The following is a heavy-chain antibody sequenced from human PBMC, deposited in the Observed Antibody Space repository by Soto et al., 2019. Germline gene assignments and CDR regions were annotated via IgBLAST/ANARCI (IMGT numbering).Heavy chain of an antibody. J-gene: IGHJ5*02. Sequence: ASVKVSCKASGGTFSSYTISWVRQAPGQGLEWMGRIIPILGIANYAQKFQGRVTITADKSTSTAYMELSSLRSEDTAVYYCAHEPREMSDCGGDCYSQAGLDPWGQGTLVTVSS. CDR3: AHEPREMSDCGGDCYSQAGLDP. D-gene: IGHD2-21*01. CDR2: IIPILGIA. V-gene: IGHV1-69*02. CDR1: GGTFSSYT.